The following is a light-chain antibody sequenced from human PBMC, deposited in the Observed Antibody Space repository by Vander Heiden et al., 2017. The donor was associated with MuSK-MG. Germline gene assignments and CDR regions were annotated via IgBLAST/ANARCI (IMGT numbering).Light chain of an antibody. V-gene: IGLV2-14*01. CDR2: DVS. J-gene: IGLJ2*01. CDR3: SSDTSSSNVV. CDR1: RSAVGGYTY. Sequence: SALTQPASVSGSPGPSIAISFTVTRSAVGGYTYVSLYQQHPGKAPNLMIYDVSKSTAGVATGFSGSKAGNTAALTISEPKEEEEADYYCSSDTSSSNVVFGGGTKWTVL.